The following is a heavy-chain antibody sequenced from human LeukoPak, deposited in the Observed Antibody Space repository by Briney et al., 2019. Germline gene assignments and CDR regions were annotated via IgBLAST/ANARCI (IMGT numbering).Heavy chain of an antibody. J-gene: IGHJ4*02. CDR3: ASRDSSGYPDY. D-gene: IGHD3-22*01. CDR1: GGSISYYY. Sequence: SQTLSLTCTVTGGSISYYYWSWIRQHPGKGLEWIGYIYYSGSTYYNPSLKSRVTISVDTSKNQFSLKLSSVTAADTAVYYCASRDSSGYPDYWGQGTLVTVSS. CDR2: IYYSGST. V-gene: IGHV4-30-4*08.